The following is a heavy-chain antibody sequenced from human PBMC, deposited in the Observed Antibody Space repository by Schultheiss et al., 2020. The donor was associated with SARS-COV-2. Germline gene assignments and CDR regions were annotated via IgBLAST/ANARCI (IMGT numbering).Heavy chain of an antibody. D-gene: IGHD3-10*01. V-gene: IGHV3-15*01. CDR3: TTASRVWGGYYGMDV. Sequence: GGSLRLSCAASGFTFSDYYMSWIRQAPGKGLEWVGRIKSKTDGGTTDYAAPVKGRFTISRDDSKNTLYLQMNSLKTEDTAVYYCTTASRVWGGYYGMDVWGQGTTVTVSS. CDR2: IKSKTDGGTT. J-gene: IGHJ6*02. CDR1: GFTFSDYY.